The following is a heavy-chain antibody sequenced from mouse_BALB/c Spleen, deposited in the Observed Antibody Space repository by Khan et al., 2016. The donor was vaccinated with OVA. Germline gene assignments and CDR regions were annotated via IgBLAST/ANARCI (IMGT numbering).Heavy chain of an antibody. Sequence: EVQLQESGPGLVKPSQSLSLTCTVTGYSITSDYAWNWIRQFPENKLEWMGYISYSGSTKYNPALKSRISITRDTSKNQFFLQLNSVTTEDTATYYCARDGSRYNYAMDYWGQGTSVTVSS. CDR1: GYSITSDYA. CDR2: ISYSGST. J-gene: IGHJ4*01. CDR3: ARDGSRYNYAMDY. D-gene: IGHD2-3*01. V-gene: IGHV3-2*02.